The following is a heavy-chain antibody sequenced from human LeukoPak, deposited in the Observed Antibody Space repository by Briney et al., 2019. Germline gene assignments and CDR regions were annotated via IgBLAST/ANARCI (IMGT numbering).Heavy chain of an antibody. D-gene: IGHD2-15*01. CDR3: AKGSGGSPIGY. Sequence: GGSLRLSCAASGFTFSSYAMSWVRQAPGKGLKWVSAISGSGGSTYYADSVKGRFTISRDNSKNTLYLQMNSLRAEDTAVYYCAKGSGGSPIGYWGQGTLVTVSS. CDR2: ISGSGGST. V-gene: IGHV3-23*01. J-gene: IGHJ4*02. CDR1: GFTFSSYA.